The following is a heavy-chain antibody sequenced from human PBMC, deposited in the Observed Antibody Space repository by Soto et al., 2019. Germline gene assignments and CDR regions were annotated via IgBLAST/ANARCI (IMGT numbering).Heavy chain of an antibody. CDR2: IYYSGST. CDR1: GGSISSSSYY. Sequence: SETLSLTCTVSGGSISSSSYYWGWIRQPPGKGLEWIGSIYYSGSTYYNPSLKSRVTISVDTSKNQFSLKLSSVTAADTAVYYCARHPHAYYYDSSGYYSAYWGQGTLVTVSS. V-gene: IGHV4-39*01. J-gene: IGHJ4*02. CDR3: ARHPHAYYYDSSGYYSAY. D-gene: IGHD3-22*01.